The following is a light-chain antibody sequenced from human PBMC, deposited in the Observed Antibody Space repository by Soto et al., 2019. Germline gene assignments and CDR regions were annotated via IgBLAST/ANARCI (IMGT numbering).Light chain of an antibody. CDR2: GAS. CDR3: LQNHNYPRT. J-gene: IGKJ1*01. CDR1: QDIGDD. Sequence: AIPMTQSPSSLSASVGDRVTITCRASQDIGDDLGWYQHKPGKAPKLLIRGASTLQSGVPSTFSGTGSATDFTLTIFILQPEDSATYYCLQNHNYPRTFGQGTKVEIK. V-gene: IGKV1-6*01.